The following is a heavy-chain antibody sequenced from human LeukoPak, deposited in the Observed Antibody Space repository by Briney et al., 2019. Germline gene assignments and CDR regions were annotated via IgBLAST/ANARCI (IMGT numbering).Heavy chain of an antibody. CDR3: AKDRSGDYYFDY. V-gene: IGHV3-23*01. J-gene: IGHJ4*02. CDR2: ISGSGGST. Sequence: PGGSLRLSCAASGFTFSSYAMSWVRLAPGKGLEWVSAISGSGGSTYYADSVKGRFTISRDNSKNTLYLQMNSLRAEDTAVYYCAKDRSGDYYFDYWGQGTLVTVSS. CDR1: GFTFSSYA. D-gene: IGHD4-17*01.